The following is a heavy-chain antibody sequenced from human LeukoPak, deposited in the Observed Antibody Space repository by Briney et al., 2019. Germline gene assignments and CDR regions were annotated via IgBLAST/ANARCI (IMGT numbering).Heavy chain of an antibody. Sequence: PSETLSLTCSVSDGSINSYYWNWIRRPPGKGLEWIGYIYYNGNTNYSPSLKSRVTMSVDTSKNLFSLKLSSVTAADTAVYYCARAYSSSWYVWFDPWGQGTLVTVSS. CDR3: ARAYSSSWYVWFDP. J-gene: IGHJ5*02. CDR2: IYYNGNT. D-gene: IGHD6-13*01. V-gene: IGHV4-59*12. CDR1: DGSINSYY.